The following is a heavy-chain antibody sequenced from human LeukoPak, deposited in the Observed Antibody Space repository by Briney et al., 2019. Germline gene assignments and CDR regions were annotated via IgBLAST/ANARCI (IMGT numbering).Heavy chain of an antibody. D-gene: IGHD3-10*01. CDR2: IYPGDSDT. CDR1: GYSFTDYW. Sequence: GESLKISCKGSGYSFTDYWIAWVRQMPGKGLEWMGSIYPGDSDTRYSPSFQGQVTFSADKSISTAYLQWSSLRASDTAIYYCARQRRRGASPGFDPWGQGTLVTVSS. J-gene: IGHJ5*02. CDR3: ARQRRRGASPGFDP. V-gene: IGHV5-51*01.